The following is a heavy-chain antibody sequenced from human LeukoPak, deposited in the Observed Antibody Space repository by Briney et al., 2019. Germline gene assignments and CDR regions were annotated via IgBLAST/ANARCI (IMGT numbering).Heavy chain of an antibody. D-gene: IGHD2-15*01. CDR1: GFTLSRSA. CDR3: AAGYCSGGSCPPDY. Sequence: SMKVSRKASGFTLSRSAVQWVRQARGQRLEWIGWIVVGSGNTNYAQKFQERVTITRDMSTSTAYMELSSLRSEDTAVYYCAAGYCSGGSCPPDYWGQGTLVTVSS. CDR2: IVVGSGNT. J-gene: IGHJ4*02. V-gene: IGHV1-58*01.